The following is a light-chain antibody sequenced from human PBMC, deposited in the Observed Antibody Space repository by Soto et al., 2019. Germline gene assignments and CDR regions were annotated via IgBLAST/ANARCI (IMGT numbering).Light chain of an antibody. J-gene: IGKJ4*01. CDR2: AAS. Sequence: DIQLTQSPSFLSASVGDRVTITCRASQGISSYLAWYQQKPGKAPKLLIYAASTLQSGVPSRFSGSGSGTEFTLTISSLQPEDFATYYCQQGLTFGGGTKVGIK. V-gene: IGKV1-9*01. CDR1: QGISSY. CDR3: QQGLT.